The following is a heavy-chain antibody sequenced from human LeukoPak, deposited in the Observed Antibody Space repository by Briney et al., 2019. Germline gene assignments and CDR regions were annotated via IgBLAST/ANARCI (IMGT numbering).Heavy chain of an antibody. Sequence: TSETLSLTCTVSGGSISSYYWSWVRQPPGKGLEWIGYIYYSESTNYNPSLKSRVTISVDTSKNQFSLKLSSVTAADTAVYYCARRRTDSSSRYVVPTHWYFDLWGRGTLVTVSS. V-gene: IGHV4-59*01. D-gene: IGHD6-13*01. CDR1: GGSISSYY. CDR3: ARRRTDSSSRYVVPTHWYFDL. CDR2: IYYSEST. J-gene: IGHJ2*01.